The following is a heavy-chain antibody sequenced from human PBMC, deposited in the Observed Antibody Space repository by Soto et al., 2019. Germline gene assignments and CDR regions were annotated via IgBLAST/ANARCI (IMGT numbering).Heavy chain of an antibody. V-gene: IGHV3-23*01. D-gene: IGHD3-10*01. J-gene: IGHJ4*02. Sequence: EVQLLESGGGLVQPGGSLGLSCAASGFPFSSYAMTWVRQAPGKGLEWVSLISGSGGSTYYADSVKGRFTISRDNSRDTLYLQMHRLRAEDTAVYYCAKVHGSGSYNNFPDYWGQGTLVTVSS. CDR1: GFPFSSYA. CDR2: ISGSGGST. CDR3: AKVHGSGSYNNFPDY.